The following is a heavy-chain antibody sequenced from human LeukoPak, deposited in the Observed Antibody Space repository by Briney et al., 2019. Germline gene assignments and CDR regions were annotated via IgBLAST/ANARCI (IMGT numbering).Heavy chain of an antibody. J-gene: IGHJ3*02. CDR1: GGSISSSSYY. D-gene: IGHD2-2*02. Sequence: SETLSLTCTVSGGSISSSSYYWSWIRQPPGKGLECIGSIYYSGSTYYNPSLNTLATISVDTSKNQLSLKLSSVTAADTAVYYCATGCSSTSCYTYAFDIWGQGTMVTVSS. CDR3: ATGCSSTSCYTYAFDI. V-gene: IGHV4-39*01. CDR2: IYYSGST.